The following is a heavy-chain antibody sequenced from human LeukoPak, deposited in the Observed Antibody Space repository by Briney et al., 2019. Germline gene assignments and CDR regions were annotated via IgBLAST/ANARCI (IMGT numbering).Heavy chain of an antibody. CDR2: IKQDGSEK. J-gene: IGHJ6*03. V-gene: IGHV3-7*01. D-gene: IGHD5-18*01. CDR1: GFTFSSYW. Sequence: PGGSLRLSCAVSGFTFSSYWMTWVRQAPGKGLEWVANIKQDGSEKYYVDSVKGRFTISRDNAKNSLYLQMNSLRAEDTAVYYCARDGGYTYGIYYYYCMDVWGKGTTVTVSS. CDR3: ARDGGYTYGIYYYYCMDV.